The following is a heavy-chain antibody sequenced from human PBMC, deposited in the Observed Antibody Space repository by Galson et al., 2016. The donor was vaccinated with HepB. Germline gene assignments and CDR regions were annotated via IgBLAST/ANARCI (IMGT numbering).Heavy chain of an antibody. V-gene: IGHV3-23*01. CDR2: ISTAGGYA. CDR3: ARDREQSLVAHAFDI. J-gene: IGHJ3*02. CDR1: GFTFSSYA. D-gene: IGHD6-19*01. Sequence: SLRLSCAASGFTFSSYAMGWLRRAPGKGLECVATISTAGGYAYYADSVKGRLTISRDNSKNSLFLQMNSLRDEDSAVYYCARDREQSLVAHAFDIWGQGTMVTVSS.